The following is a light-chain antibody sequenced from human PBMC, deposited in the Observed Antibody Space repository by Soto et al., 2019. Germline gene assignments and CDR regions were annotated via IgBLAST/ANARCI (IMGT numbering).Light chain of an antibody. CDR1: SSDVGGYNY. CDR2: DVS. CDR3: SSYTGSSTLVV. V-gene: IGLV2-14*01. Sequence: QSALPQPASVSGSPGQSITISCTGTSSDVGGYNYVSWYQQHPGKAPKLMIYDVSNRPSGVSNRFSGSKSGNTASLTISGLQADDAAEYYCSSYTGSSTLVVFGGGTKLTVL. J-gene: IGLJ2*01.